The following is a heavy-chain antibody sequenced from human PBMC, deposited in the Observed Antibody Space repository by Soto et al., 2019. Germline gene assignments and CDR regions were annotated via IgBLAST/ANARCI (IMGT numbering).Heavy chain of an antibody. CDR3: ARSRIFGVVPYDY. Sequence: VKVSCKASGYTFTGYYMHWVRQAPRQGLEWMGWINPNSGGTNYAQKFQGWVTMTRDTSISTAYMELSRLRSDDTAVYYCARSRIFGVVPYDYWGQGTLVTVSS. CDR2: INPNSGGT. D-gene: IGHD3-3*01. J-gene: IGHJ4*02. CDR1: GYTFTGYY. V-gene: IGHV1-2*04.